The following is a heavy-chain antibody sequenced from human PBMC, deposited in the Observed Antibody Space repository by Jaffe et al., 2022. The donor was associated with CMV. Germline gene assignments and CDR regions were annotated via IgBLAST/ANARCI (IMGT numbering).Heavy chain of an antibody. CDR3: ARAGYYYDSSGYAFDI. CDR2: INPNSGGT. V-gene: IGHV1-2*04. D-gene: IGHD3-22*01. Sequence: QVQLVQSGAEVKKPGASVKVSCKASGYTFTGYYMHWVRQAPGQGLEWMGWINPNSGGTNYAQKFQGWVTMTRDTSISTAYMELSRLRSDDTAVYYCARAGYYYDSSGYAFDIWGQGTMVTVSS. J-gene: IGHJ3*02. CDR1: GYTFTGYY.